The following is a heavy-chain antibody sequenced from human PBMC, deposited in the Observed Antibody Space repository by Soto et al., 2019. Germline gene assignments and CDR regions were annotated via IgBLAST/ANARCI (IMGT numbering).Heavy chain of an antibody. CDR2: ISSSGSPA. V-gene: IGHV3-11*01. D-gene: IGHD1-7*01. Sequence: LRLSCAASGFTFSNYYLTWIRQAPGKGLEWISYISSSGSPAYYADSVKGRFTISRDNAKNSLYLQMNSLRAEDKAVYYCARAINWNYDFDYWGQGTLVTVSS. CDR3: ARAINWNYDFDY. CDR1: GFTFSNYY. J-gene: IGHJ4*02.